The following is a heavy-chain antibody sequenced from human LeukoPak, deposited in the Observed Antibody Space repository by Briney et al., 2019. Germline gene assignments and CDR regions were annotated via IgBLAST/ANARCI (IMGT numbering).Heavy chain of an antibody. Sequence: GGSLRLSCAASGFTLSSYTMNWVRQAPGKGLEWVSIISSGSSYIHYADSVKGRFTISRDNSKNTLYLQMNSLRAEDTAVYYCAKAGGVGYWGQGTLVTVSS. V-gene: IGHV3-21*01. CDR1: GFTLSSYT. CDR3: AKAGGVGY. J-gene: IGHJ4*02. CDR2: ISSGSSYI.